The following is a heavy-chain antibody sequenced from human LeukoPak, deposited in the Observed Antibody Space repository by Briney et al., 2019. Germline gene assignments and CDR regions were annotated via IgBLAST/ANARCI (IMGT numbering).Heavy chain of an antibody. D-gene: IGHD1-1*01. CDR2: IIPIFGTA. Sequence: SVKVSCKASGGTFSSYAISWVRQAPGQGLEWMGGIIPIFGTANYAQKFQGRVTITADESTSTAYMELSSLRSEDTAVYYCARVHTSTGTIDYWGQGTLVTVSS. CDR3: ARVHTSTGTIDY. J-gene: IGHJ4*02. CDR1: GGTFSSYA. V-gene: IGHV1-69*13.